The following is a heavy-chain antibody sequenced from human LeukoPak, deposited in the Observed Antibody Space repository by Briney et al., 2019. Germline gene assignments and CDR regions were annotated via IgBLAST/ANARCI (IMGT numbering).Heavy chain of an antibody. V-gene: IGHV5-51*01. J-gene: IGHJ6*02. CDR1: GYSFTSYW. D-gene: IGHD6-13*01. Sequence: GEALKISCKGSGYSFTSYWIGWARQMPGKGLEWMGIIYPGDSDTRYSPSFQGQVTISADKSISTAYLQWSSLTASDTAMYYCASPAAAGTDYYYGMDVWGQGTTVTVSS. CDR3: ASPAAAGTDYYYGMDV. CDR2: IYPGDSDT.